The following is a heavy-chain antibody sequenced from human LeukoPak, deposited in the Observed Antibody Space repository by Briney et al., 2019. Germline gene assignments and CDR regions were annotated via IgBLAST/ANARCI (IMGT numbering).Heavy chain of an antibody. CDR2: IISILGIA. CDR1: GGTFSSYA. J-gene: IGHJ4*02. V-gene: IGHV1-69*04. D-gene: IGHD2-8*01. Sequence: ASVKVSCKASGGTFSSYAISWVRQAPGQGLEWMGRIISILGIANYAQKFQGRVTITADKSTSTAYMELSSLRSEDTAVYYGARSLDVYAGATFDYWGQGTLVTVSS. CDR3: ARSLDVYAGATFDY.